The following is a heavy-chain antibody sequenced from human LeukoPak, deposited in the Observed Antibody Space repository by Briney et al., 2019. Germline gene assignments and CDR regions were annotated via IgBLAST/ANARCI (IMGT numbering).Heavy chain of an antibody. CDR1: GYTFTIYD. CDR3: ARGAGVLRFLF. CDR2: MNPNSGNT. Sequence: ASVRVSCKASGYTFTIYDINWVRQAPGQGLEWMGWMNPNSGNTGYAQKFQGRVTMTRNTSISTAYMELSSLRSEDTAVYYCARGAGVLRFLFWGQGTLVTVSS. D-gene: IGHD3-3*01. J-gene: IGHJ4*02. V-gene: IGHV1-8*01.